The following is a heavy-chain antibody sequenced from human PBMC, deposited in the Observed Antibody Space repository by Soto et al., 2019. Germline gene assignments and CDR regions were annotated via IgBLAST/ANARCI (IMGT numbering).Heavy chain of an antibody. CDR3: ARTPYYDIGGMDV. Sequence: EVQLVESGGGLVQPGGSLRLSCAASGFTFSTYEMHWVRQATGKGLEWVSGIGTAGDTDYPGSVKGRFIISRENAKNSLYLQMNSLRAEDTAVYYCARTPYYDIGGMDVWGQGTTVTVSS. CDR1: GFTFSTYE. CDR2: IGTAGDT. V-gene: IGHV3-13*01. D-gene: IGHD3-9*01. J-gene: IGHJ6*02.